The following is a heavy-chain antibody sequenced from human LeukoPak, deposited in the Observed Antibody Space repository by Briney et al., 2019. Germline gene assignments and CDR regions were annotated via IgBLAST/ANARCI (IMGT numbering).Heavy chain of an antibody. J-gene: IGHJ4*02. CDR2: INHSGST. Sequence: SETLSVTCAVYGGSFSGYYWSWIRQPPGKGLEWIGEINHSGSTNYNPSLKSRVTISVDTSKNQFSLKPSSVTAADTAVYYCARDVDIVSYFDYWGQGTLVTVSS. D-gene: IGHD5/OR15-5a*01. CDR1: GGSFSGYY. V-gene: IGHV4-34*01. CDR3: ARDVDIVSYFDY.